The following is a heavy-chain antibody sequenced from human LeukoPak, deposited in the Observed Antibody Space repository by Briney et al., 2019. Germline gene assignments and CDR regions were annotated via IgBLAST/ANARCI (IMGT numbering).Heavy chain of an antibody. V-gene: IGHV3-9*01. D-gene: IGHD5-12*01. CDR3: AKDMGRGYDAFDI. Sequence: PGGSLRLSCAASGFTFDDYAMHWVRQAPGKGLEWVSGISWNSGSIGYAYSVKGRFTISRDNAKNSLYLQMNSLRAEDTALYYCAKDMGRGYDAFDIWGQGTMVTVPS. CDR2: ISWNSGSI. J-gene: IGHJ3*02. CDR1: GFTFDDYA.